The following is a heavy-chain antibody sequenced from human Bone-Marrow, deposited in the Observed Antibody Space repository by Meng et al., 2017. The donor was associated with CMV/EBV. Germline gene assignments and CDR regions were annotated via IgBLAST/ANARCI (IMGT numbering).Heavy chain of an antibody. V-gene: IGHV4-34*01. J-gene: IGHJ6*02. CDR1: GGSFSGYY. Sequence: SETLSLTCAVYGGSFSGYYWSWIRQPPGKGLEWIGEINHSGSTNYNPSLKSRVTISVDTSKNQFSLKLSSVTAADTAVYYCAREEYYYDSSGYYYYYYGMDVWGQGTTVTVSS. CDR2: INHSGST. CDR3: AREEYYYDSSGYYYYYYGMDV. D-gene: IGHD3-22*01.